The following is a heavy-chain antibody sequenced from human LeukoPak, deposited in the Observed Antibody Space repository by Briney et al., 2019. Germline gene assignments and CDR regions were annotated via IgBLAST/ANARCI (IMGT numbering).Heavy chain of an antibody. V-gene: IGHV3-30*04. CDR2: ISYDVSNK. CDR3: AREYEYSYGHFDY. J-gene: IGHJ4*02. CDR1: GFTFSCYA. D-gene: IGHD5-18*01. Sequence: GRSLRLACAASGFTFSCYAMHWVRQAPGKGLGWVAVISYDVSNKYYADSVKGRFTISRDNSKNTLYLQMNSLRAEDTAVYYCAREYEYSYGHFDYWGQGTLATVSS.